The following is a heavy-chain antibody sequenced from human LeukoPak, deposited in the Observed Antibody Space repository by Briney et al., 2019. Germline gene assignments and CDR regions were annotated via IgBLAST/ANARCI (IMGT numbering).Heavy chain of an antibody. CDR3: AKSRGYSSGWSLFDY. CDR1: GFTFSSYA. Sequence: GGPLRLSCAASGFTFSSYAMSWVRQAPGKGLEWVSAISGSGGSTYYADSVKGRFTISRDNSKSTLYLQMNSLRAEDTAVYYCAKSRGYSSGWSLFDYWGQGTLVTVSS. CDR2: ISGSGGST. V-gene: IGHV3-23*01. J-gene: IGHJ4*02. D-gene: IGHD6-19*01.